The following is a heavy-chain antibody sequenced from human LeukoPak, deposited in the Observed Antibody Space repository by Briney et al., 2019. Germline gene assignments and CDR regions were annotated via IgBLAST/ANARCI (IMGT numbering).Heavy chain of an antibody. D-gene: IGHD1-26*01. J-gene: IGHJ6*04. CDR2: IKKDGSGI. V-gene: IGHV3-7*03. CDR1: GFPFSNSW. CDR3: AGGSSMEV. Sequence: PAGSLRLSCAVSGFPFSNSWMYWVRQAPGKGLEGVANIKKDGSGISYVDSVKGRFIISRDNARNSLYLQMNSLRVEDTAVYFCAGGSSMEVWGKETAVTVSS.